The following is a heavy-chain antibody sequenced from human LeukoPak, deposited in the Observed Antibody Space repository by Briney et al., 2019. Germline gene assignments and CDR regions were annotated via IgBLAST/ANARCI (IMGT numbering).Heavy chain of an antibody. Sequence: GGSLRLSCTASGFTFGDYTMSWFRQAPGKGLEWVGFIRSKAYGGTTEYAASVKGRFTISRDDSKSIAYLQMNSLKTEDTAVYYCTDAVDDSSDCWGQGTLVTVSS. D-gene: IGHD3-22*01. V-gene: IGHV3-49*03. CDR3: TDAVDDSSDC. CDR2: IRSKAYGGTT. CDR1: GFTFGDYT. J-gene: IGHJ4*02.